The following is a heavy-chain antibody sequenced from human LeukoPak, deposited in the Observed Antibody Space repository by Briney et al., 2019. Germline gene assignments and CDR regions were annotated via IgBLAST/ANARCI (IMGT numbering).Heavy chain of an antibody. CDR3: AREVATIREDAFDI. D-gene: IGHD5-12*01. CDR1: GYTFTRYA. J-gene: IGHJ3*02. CDR2: ISTNTGNP. V-gene: IGHV7-4-1*02. Sequence: ASVKVSCKASGYTFTRYAMNWVRQAPGQGLEWMGWISTNTGNPTYAQAFTGRFVFSLDTSVSTAYLQISSLKAEDTAVYYCAREVATIREDAFDIWAKGQWSPSLQ.